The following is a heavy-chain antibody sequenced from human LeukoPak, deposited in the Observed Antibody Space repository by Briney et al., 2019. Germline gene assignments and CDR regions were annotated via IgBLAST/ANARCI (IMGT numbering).Heavy chain of an antibody. V-gene: IGHV3-23*01. D-gene: IGHD3-10*01. J-gene: IGHJ5*02. Sequence: GGSLRLSCAASGFTFSNYAMTWVRQAPGKGLEWVSVISDSGGSTYYADSVKGRFTISRDNSKNTLHLQMNNLRAEDTAVYYCYGTGSPHSDSWFDPWGQGTLVTVSS. CDR1: GFTFSNYA. CDR2: ISDSGGST. CDR3: YGTGSPHSDSWFDP.